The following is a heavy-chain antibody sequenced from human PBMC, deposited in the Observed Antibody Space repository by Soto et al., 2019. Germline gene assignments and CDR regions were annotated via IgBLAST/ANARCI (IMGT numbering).Heavy chain of an antibody. CDR2: ISGSGGST. CDR3: AKPPDYYDSSGIFDY. D-gene: IGHD3-22*01. J-gene: IGHJ4*02. CDR1: GFTFSSYA. V-gene: IGHV3-23*01. Sequence: GGSLRLSCAASGFTFSSYAMSWVRQAPGKGLEWVSAISGSGGSTYYADSVKGRFTTSRDNSKNTLYLQMNSLRAEDTAVYYCAKPPDYYDSSGIFDYWGQGTLVTVSS.